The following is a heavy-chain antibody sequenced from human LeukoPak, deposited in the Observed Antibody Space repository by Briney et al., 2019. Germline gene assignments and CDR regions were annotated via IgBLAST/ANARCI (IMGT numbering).Heavy chain of an antibody. J-gene: IGHJ6*03. V-gene: IGHV1-2*02. CDR2: INPNSGGT. Sequence: ASVKVSCKASGYTFTGYYVHWVRQAPGQGLEWMGWINPNSGGTNYAQKFQGRVTMTRDTSISTAYMELSRLRSDDTAVYYCARDLVEGSGWYYYYMDVWGKGTTVTVSS. D-gene: IGHD6-19*01. CDR1: GYTFTGYY. CDR3: ARDLVEGSGWYYYYMDV.